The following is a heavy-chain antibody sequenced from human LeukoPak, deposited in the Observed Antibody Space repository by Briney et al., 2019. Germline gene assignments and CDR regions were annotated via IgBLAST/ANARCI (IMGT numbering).Heavy chain of an antibody. V-gene: IGHV5-51*01. CDR1: GYSFTSYW. Sequence: GESLKISCKGSGYSFTSYWIGWVRQMPGKGLEWMGIIYPGDSDTRYSPSFQGQVTTSADKSISTAYLQWSSLKASDTAMYYCARHVLTPSRDGYNWGRYYYGMDVWGQGTTVTVSS. CDR3: ARHVLTPSRDGYNWGRYYYGMDV. J-gene: IGHJ6*02. CDR2: IYPGDSDT. D-gene: IGHD5-24*01.